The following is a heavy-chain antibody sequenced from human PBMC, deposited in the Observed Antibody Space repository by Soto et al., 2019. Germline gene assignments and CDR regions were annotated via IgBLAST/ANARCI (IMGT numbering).Heavy chain of an antibody. D-gene: IGHD6-13*01. CDR2: ISGSGSTT. J-gene: IGHJ4*02. Sequence: PGGSLRLSCAASGFTFSDYYMSWFRQAPGKGLEWVSYISGSGSTTHDADPVKGRFTISRDNAKNSLYLQMNSLRAEDTAVYYCARVGSILAAGTPDYWGQGTLVTVSS. CDR3: ARVGSILAAGTPDY. CDR1: GFTFSDYY. V-gene: IGHV3-11*01.